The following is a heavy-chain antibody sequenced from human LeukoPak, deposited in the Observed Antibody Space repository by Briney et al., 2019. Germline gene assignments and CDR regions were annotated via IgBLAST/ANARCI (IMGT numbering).Heavy chain of an antibody. J-gene: IGHJ4*02. CDR2: ISYSGST. CDR1: GGSISSGGYY. Sequence: SQTLSLTCTVSGGSISSGGYYWSWIRQHPGKGLEWIGYISYSGSTYYNPSLKSRVTISVDTSKNHFSLKLSSVTAADTAVFYCARGLAAAGTDYFDYWGQGTLATVSS. CDR3: ARGLAAAGTDYFDY. V-gene: IGHV4-31*03. D-gene: IGHD6-13*01.